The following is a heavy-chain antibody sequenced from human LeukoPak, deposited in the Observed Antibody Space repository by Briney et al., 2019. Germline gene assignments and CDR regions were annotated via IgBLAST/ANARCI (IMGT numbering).Heavy chain of an antibody. CDR2: IDPNSGEP. CDR1: GYTFTGYF. CDR3: ARGQDCSGGSCLGY. J-gene: IGHJ4*02. D-gene: IGHD2-15*01. Sequence: ASVKVSCKASGYTFTGYFMYWVRQAPGQGLDWMGRIDPNSGEPDYTQKFKGRVTMTRDTSISTAYMELSRLRSDDTAVYYCARGQDCSGGSCLGYWGQGTLVTVSS. V-gene: IGHV1-2*06.